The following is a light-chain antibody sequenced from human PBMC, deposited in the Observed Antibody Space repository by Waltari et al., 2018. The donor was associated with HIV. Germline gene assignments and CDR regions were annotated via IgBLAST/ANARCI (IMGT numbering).Light chain of an antibody. J-gene: IGLJ1*01. CDR3: QSYDFSLSDPSV. Sequence: QSVLTQPPSVSGAPGQRVSISCTGSSSNIGATYDVHWYQQVPGTAPKLLIYDTNKRPSGVPDRFSASKSGTSASLAITGLQAEDEADYYCQSYDFSLSDPSVFGTGTRVTVL. CDR1: SSNIGATYD. CDR2: DTN. V-gene: IGLV1-40*01.